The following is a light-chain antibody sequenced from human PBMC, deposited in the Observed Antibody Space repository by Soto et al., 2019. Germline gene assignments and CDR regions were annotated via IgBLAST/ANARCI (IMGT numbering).Light chain of an antibody. CDR3: QQRSNWPLT. V-gene: IGKV3-11*01. Sequence: PGERATLSCRASQSVSSSLAWYQQKPGQTPMLLIYYASNRPTCIPARFNGSGSGTDFTLTVSSLEPEDFAVYYCQQRSNWPLTFGGGTKVEIK. CDR1: QSVSSS. J-gene: IGKJ4*01. CDR2: YAS.